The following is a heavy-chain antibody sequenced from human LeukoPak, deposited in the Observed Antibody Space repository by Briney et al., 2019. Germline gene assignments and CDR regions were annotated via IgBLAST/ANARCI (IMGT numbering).Heavy chain of an antibody. CDR2: ISSSGSTI. V-gene: IGHV3-11*01. D-gene: IGHD6-19*01. CDR1: GVTFSDYY. J-gene: IGHJ6*02. Sequence: GGSLRLSCAASGVTFSDYYMSWIRQAPGKGLEWVSYISSSGSTIYYADSVKGRFTISRDNAQNSLYLQMNSLRAEDTAVYYCARESSGWYGVGYYYYYYGMDVWGQGTTVTVSS. CDR3: ARESSGWYGVGYYYYYYGMDV.